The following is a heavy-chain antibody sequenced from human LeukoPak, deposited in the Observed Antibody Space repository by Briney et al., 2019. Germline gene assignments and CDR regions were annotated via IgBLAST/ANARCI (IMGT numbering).Heavy chain of an antibody. D-gene: IGHD1-26*01. V-gene: IGHV1-8*03. CDR2: MNPNSGNT. CDR1: GYTFTSYD. Sequence: ASVRVSCKASGYTFTSYDINWVRQATGQGLEWMGWMNPNSGNTGYAQKFQGRVTITRNTSISTAYMELSSLRSEDTAVYYCARGGHGGGADYFDYWGQGTLVTVSS. J-gene: IGHJ4*02. CDR3: ARGGHGGGADYFDY.